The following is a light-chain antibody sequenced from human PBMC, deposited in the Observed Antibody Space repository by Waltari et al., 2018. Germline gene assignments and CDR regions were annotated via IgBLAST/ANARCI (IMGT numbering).Light chain of an antibody. CDR2: AAS. CDR1: HSISSY. J-gene: IGKJ2*01. CDR3: QQSYSTPPT. Sequence: DIQMTQSPSSLSASVGDRVTITCRASHSISSYLNWYQQIPGKDPKLLIYAASSLQSGVPSRFSGSGSGTDFTLTISSLQPEDFATYYCQQSYSTPPTFGQGTKLEIK. V-gene: IGKV1-39*01.